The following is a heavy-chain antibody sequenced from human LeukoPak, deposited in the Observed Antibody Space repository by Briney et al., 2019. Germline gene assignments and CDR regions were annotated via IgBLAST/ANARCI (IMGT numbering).Heavy chain of an antibody. Sequence: GPLRLSCAASGFPFSSYGMHWVRQAPAQGLEWVAVILYDGSTKYYADSVKGRFTISRDNSKNTLCLQMSSLRAEDTAVYYCARGWLQSGFDSWGQGTLVTVSS. J-gene: IGHJ4*02. D-gene: IGHD5-24*01. V-gene: IGHV3-30*19. CDR2: ILYDGSTK. CDR3: ARGWLQSGFDS. CDR1: GFPFSSYG.